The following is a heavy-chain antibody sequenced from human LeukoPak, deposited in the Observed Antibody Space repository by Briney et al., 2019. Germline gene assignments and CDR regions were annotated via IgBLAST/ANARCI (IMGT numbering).Heavy chain of an antibody. CDR1: GGSISSSSYY. V-gene: IGHV4-39*01. Sequence: SETLSLTCTVSGGSISSSSYYWGWIRQPPGKGLEWIGSIYYSGGTYYNPSLKSRVTISVDTSKNQFSLKLSSVTAADTAVYYCATSQTSYDSSGEYFQHWGQGTLVTVSS. CDR2: IYYSGGT. D-gene: IGHD3-22*01. J-gene: IGHJ1*01. CDR3: ATSQTSYDSSGEYFQH.